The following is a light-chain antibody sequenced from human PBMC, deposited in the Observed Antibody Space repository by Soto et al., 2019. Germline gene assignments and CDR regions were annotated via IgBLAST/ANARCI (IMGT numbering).Light chain of an antibody. Sequence: QSVLTQPASVSGSPGQSITISCTGTSSVVGGYNYVSWYQHHPGKAPKLIICDVSSRPSGVSDRFSGSKSGNTASLTISGLQAEDEADYYCSSYTSSSPYVFGTGTKVTVL. V-gene: IGLV2-14*03. CDR1: SSVVGGYNY. CDR3: SSYTSSSPYV. J-gene: IGLJ1*01. CDR2: DVS.